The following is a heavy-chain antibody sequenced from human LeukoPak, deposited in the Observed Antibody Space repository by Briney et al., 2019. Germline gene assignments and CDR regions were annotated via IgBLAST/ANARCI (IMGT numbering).Heavy chain of an antibody. V-gene: IGHV1-18*01. Sequence: GASVKVSCKASGYTFTSYGISWVRQAPGQGLEWMGWISAYNGNTNYAQKLQGRVTMTTDTSTSTAYMELRSLRSDDTAMYYCARDIVVVPAAIPDFFEINWFDPWGQGALVTVSS. CDR2: ISAYNGNT. J-gene: IGHJ5*02. CDR3: ARDIVVVPAAIPDFFEINWFDP. CDR1: GYTFTSYG. D-gene: IGHD2-2*02.